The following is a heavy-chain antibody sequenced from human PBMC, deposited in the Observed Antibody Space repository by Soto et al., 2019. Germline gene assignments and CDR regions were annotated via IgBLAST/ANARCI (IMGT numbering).Heavy chain of an antibody. J-gene: IGHJ4*02. CDR2: INHSGNT. Sequence: QVQLQQWGAGLLKPSETLSLTCAVYGKSLSGYYWSWIRQPPGKALEWIGEINHSGNTNYNPSLKSRVTISVDTSTNQLCLNLSSVTAADTAMYYCARHHVRGRTIAGAAEFWGQGTLVTVSS. D-gene: IGHD1-26*01. V-gene: IGHV4-34*01. CDR3: ARHHVRGRTIAGAAEF. CDR1: GKSLSGYY.